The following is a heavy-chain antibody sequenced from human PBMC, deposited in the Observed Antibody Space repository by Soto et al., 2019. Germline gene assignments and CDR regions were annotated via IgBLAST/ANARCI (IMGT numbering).Heavy chain of an antibody. CDR1: GFTFSSYG. V-gene: IGHV3-30*18. J-gene: IGHJ4*02. CDR3: AKGLEGY. D-gene: IGHD6-6*01. CDR2: ISYDGSNK. Sequence: GGSLRLSCAASGFTFSSYGMHWVRQAPGKGLEWVAVISYDGSNKYYADSVKGRFTISRDNSKNTLYLQMNSLRAEDTAVYYCAKGLEGYWGQGTLVTVS.